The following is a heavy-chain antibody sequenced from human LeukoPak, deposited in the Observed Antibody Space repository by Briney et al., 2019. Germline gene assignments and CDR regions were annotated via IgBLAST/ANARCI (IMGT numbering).Heavy chain of an antibody. CDR1: GFTFSSYS. V-gene: IGHV3-21*01. Sequence: MSGGSLRLSCAASGFTFSSYSMNWVRQAPGKGLEWVSSTSSSSNYIYYADSVKGRFTISRDNAKNSLYLQMNSLRAEDTAVYYCVREKGMATLDYWGQGTLVTVSS. CDR3: VREKGMATLDY. D-gene: IGHD5-24*01. J-gene: IGHJ4*02. CDR2: TSSSSNYI.